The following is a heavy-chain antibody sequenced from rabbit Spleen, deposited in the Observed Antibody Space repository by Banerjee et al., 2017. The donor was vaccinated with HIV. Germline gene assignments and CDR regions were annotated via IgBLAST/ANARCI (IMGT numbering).Heavy chain of an antibody. Sequence: QSLEESGGDLVKPGASLTLTCTASGFTLSSYYMNWVRQAPGKGLEWIGYIDPVFGITYYANWVNGRFSISRENAQNTVLLQMTSLTAADTATYFCARNANGGWDLWGPGTLVTVS. J-gene: IGHJ6*01. V-gene: IGHV1S40*01. CDR3: ARNANGGWDL. D-gene: IGHD4-1*01. CDR1: GFTLSSYY. CDR2: IDPVFGIT.